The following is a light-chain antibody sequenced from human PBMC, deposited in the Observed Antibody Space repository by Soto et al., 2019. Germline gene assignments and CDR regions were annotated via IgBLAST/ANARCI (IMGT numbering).Light chain of an antibody. Sequence: SYDLTQPPSVSVAPGQTARITCGGNNIGGKSLHWYQQKPGQAPVLVVYDDGDRPSGIPERFSGSNSGNTATLTISRVEAGDEADYYCQVWDNNYDHYVFGIGTKVTVL. CDR2: DDG. CDR1: NIGGKS. V-gene: IGLV3-21*02. J-gene: IGLJ1*01. CDR3: QVWDNNYDHYV.